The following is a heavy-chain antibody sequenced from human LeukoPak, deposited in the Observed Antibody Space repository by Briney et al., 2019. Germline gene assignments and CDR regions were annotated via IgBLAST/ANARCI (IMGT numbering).Heavy chain of an antibody. D-gene: IGHD6-13*01. CDR2: IDHTGST. V-gene: IGHV4-61*03. Sequence: SQTLSLTCTVFGGSISSGSYYWSWIRQPPGKGLEWIGYIDHTGSTNYNPSLNSRVTISRDTSTNHFSLKLSSVTAADTAVYFCARGRVSSSSWQSVYYYYLYMDVWGKGSTVTVSS. CDR3: ARGRVSSSSWQSVYYYYLYMDV. CDR1: GGSISSGSYY. J-gene: IGHJ6*03.